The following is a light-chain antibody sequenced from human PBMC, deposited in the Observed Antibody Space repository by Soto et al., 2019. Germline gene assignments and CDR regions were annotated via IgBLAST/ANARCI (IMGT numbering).Light chain of an antibody. V-gene: IGLV2-14*01. CDR2: EID. CDR1: NNDVGGHMY. CDR3: SAYRRGIIV. Sequence: QSALTQPASVSGSPGQSITISCTGTNNDVGGHMYVSWYQHQAGKVPKLIIYEIDNRPSGVSDRFSGSKSGNTASLTISGLQAEQEPAYYCSAYRRGIIVFGGGTKVTVL. J-gene: IGLJ2*01.